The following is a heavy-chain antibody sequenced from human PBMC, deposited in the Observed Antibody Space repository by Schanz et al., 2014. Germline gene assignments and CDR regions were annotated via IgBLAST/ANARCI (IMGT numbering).Heavy chain of an antibody. CDR2: ISASGGTT. D-gene: IGHD3-10*01. CDR1: GFSFTTYA. J-gene: IGHJ5*02. CDR3: ARPALWFGDNCFDP. V-gene: IGHV3-23*01. Sequence: EVQLLESGGGLVQPGGSLRLSCASSGFSFTTYAMSWVRQAPGKGLEWVSAISASGGTTYYADSVKGRFTISRDNSKSTLYVEMNSLRVEDTAVYYCARPALWFGDNCFDPWGQGTLVTVSS.